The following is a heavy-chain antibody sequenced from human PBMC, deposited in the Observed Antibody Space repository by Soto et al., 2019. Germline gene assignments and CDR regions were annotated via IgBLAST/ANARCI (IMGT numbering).Heavy chain of an antibody. CDR1: GYTFTSYY. J-gene: IGHJ3*02. D-gene: IGHD3-22*01. CDR2: ISAYNGNT. Sequence: GASVKVSCKASGYTFTSYYMHWVRQASGQGLEWMGWISAYNGNTNYAQKLQGRVTMTTDTSTSTAYMELRSLRSDDTAVYYCASANYYDSSGYAFDIWGQGTMVTVSS. V-gene: IGHV1-18*04. CDR3: ASANYYDSSGYAFDI.